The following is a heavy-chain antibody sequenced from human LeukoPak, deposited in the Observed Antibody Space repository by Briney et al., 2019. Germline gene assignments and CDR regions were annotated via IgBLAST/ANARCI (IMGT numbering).Heavy chain of an antibody. CDR3: ASGGGLSGSYPFEY. J-gene: IGHJ4*02. Sequence: SVKVSCKASGGTFSSYAISWVRQAPGQGLEWMEGIIPIFGTANYAQKFQGRVTITADESTSTAYMELSSLRSEDAAVYYCASGGGLSGSYPFEYWGQGTLVTVSS. V-gene: IGHV1-69*13. D-gene: IGHD1-26*01. CDR2: IIPIFGTA. CDR1: GGTFSSYA.